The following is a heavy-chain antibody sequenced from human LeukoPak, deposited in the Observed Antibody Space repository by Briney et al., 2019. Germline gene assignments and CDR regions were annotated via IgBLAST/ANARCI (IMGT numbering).Heavy chain of an antibody. CDR2: IYYSGYT. Sequence: SETLSLTCTVSGDSISSSSYYWGWIRQPPGKGLEWIGSIYYSGYTYCNPSLKSRVTISVDASKDHFSLKLTSVTAADTAVYYCARQGGDTMVRGVIKDWFDPWGQGTLVTVSS. CDR1: GDSISSSSYY. J-gene: IGHJ5*02. V-gene: IGHV4-39*01. D-gene: IGHD3-10*01. CDR3: ARQGGDTMVRGVIKDWFDP.